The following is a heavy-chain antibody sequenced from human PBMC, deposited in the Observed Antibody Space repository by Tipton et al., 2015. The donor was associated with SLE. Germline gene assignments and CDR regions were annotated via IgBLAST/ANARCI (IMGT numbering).Heavy chain of an antibody. CDR1: GASISPNY. J-gene: IGHJ4*02. CDR2: IYSSVST. D-gene: IGHD1-1*01. V-gene: IGHV4-59*12. CDR3: ARGILEPGDY. Sequence: TLSLTCAVSGASISPNYWSWIRQPTGKGLEWIGYIYSSVSTNYNPSLQSRVTISVDTSKNQFSLKLSSVTAADTAVYYCARGILEPGDYWGQGTLVTVSS.